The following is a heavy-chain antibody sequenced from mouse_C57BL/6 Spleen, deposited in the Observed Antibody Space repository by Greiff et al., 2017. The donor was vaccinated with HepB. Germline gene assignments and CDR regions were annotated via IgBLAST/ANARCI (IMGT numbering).Heavy chain of an antibody. CDR3: AMCPFYYDYDCVAY. D-gene: IGHD2-4*01. Sequence: EVQLQQSGPELVKPGASVKMSCKASGYTFTDYNMHWVKQSHGKSLEWIGYINPNNGGTSYNQKFKGKATLTVNKSSSTAYMELRSLTSEDSAVYSCAMCPFYYDYDCVAYWGQGTLVTVSA. V-gene: IGHV1-22*01. J-gene: IGHJ3*01. CDR1: GYTFTDYN. CDR2: INPNNGGT.